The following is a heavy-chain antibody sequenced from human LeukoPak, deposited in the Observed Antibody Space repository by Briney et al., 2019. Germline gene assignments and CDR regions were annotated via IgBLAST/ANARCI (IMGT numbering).Heavy chain of an antibody. CDR2: ISYDGSNK. Sequence: GSLRLSCAASGFTFSSYAMHWVRQAPGKGLEWVAVISYDGSNKYYADSVKGRFTISRDNSKNTLYLQMNSLRAEDTAVYYCARGTCYYDSSGYYPDYWGQGTLVTVSS. V-gene: IGHV3-30-3*01. D-gene: IGHD3-22*01. CDR1: GFTFSSYA. CDR3: ARGTCYYDSSGYYPDY. J-gene: IGHJ4*02.